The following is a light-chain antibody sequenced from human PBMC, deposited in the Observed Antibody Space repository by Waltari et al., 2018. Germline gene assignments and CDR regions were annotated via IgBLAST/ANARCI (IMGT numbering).Light chain of an antibody. CDR2: SAS. Sequence: IVLTQSPGTLSLSPGERATLSCRASQSVSTISLAWYQQNAGQAPRILIYSASNRAPGIPDRFSGSGSGTDFALTISSLEPEDSAMYYCQQYDGAVVTFGGGTKVEIK. CDR3: QQYDGAVVT. V-gene: IGKV3-20*01. CDR1: QSVSTIS. J-gene: IGKJ4*01.